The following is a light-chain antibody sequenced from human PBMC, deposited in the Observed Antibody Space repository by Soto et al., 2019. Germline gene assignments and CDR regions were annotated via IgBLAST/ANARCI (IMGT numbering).Light chain of an antibody. CDR3: CSYAGKYV. CDR1: RSDVGSYKY. CDR2: EVT. J-gene: IGLJ1*01. Sequence: QSALTQPRSVSGSPGQSVIISCTGARSDVGSYKYVSWYQQHPGEAPKLTIYEVTKRPSGVPDRFSGSKSGNSASLTISGLQAEDEADYYCCSYAGKYVFGTGTKVTVL. V-gene: IGLV2-11*01.